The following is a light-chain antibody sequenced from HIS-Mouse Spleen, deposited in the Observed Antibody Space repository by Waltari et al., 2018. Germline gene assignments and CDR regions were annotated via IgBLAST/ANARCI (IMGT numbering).Light chain of an antibody. V-gene: IGLV1-47*01. CDR1: SSNIGSNY. Sequence: QSVLTQPPSASGTPGQRVTISCSGSSSNIGSNYVYWYQQLPGTAPKLLIYRNNQRPSWVPDRFSGSKSGTSASLAISGLRSEDEADYYCAAWDDSLSGPVFGGWTKLTVL. CDR3: AAWDDSLSGPV. CDR2: RNN. J-gene: IGLJ3*02.